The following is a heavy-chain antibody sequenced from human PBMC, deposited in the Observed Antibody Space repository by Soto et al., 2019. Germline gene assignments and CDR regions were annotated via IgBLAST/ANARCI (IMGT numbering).Heavy chain of an antibody. D-gene: IGHD3-22*01. Sequence: QVQLQEAGPGLVKPSQTLSLTCTVSGGSISRGDYFWSWIRQPPGKGLEWIGYIYYSGSTYYNPSLKSRVTFSVDTSKNQFSLKLSSVTAADTAVYYCARAPYYYDSSGYDYWGRGTLVTVSS. CDR1: GGSISRGDYF. V-gene: IGHV4-30-4*01. CDR3: ARAPYYYDSSGYDY. J-gene: IGHJ4*02. CDR2: IYYSGST.